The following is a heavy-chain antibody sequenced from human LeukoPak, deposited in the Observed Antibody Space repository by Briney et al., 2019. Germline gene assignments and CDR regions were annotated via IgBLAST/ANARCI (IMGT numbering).Heavy chain of an antibody. V-gene: IGHV4-61*02. CDR3: ARGRYSTGWYGFDY. Sequence: SETLSLTCTVSGGSISSGSYYWSWIRQPAGKGLEWIGRIYTSGSTNYNPSLKSRVTISVDTSKNQFSLKLSSVTAADTAVYYCARGRYSTGWYGFDYWGQGTLVTVSS. D-gene: IGHD6-19*01. J-gene: IGHJ4*02. CDR2: IYTSGST. CDR1: GGSISSGSYY.